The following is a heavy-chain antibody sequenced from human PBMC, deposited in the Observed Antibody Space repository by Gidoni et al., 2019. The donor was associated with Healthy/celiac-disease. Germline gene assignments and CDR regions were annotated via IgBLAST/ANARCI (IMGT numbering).Heavy chain of an antibody. V-gene: IGHV3-23*01. CDR3: AKDYYDSTNGIRGDAFDI. Sequence: GGSTYYADSVKGRFTIYRDNSKNTLYLQMNSLRAEETAVYYCAKDYYDSTNGIRGDAFDIWGQGTMVTVSS. D-gene: IGHD3-22*01. J-gene: IGHJ3*02. CDR2: GGST.